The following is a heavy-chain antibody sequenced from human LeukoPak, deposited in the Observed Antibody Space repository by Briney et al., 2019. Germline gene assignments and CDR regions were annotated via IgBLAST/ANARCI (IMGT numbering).Heavy chain of an antibody. J-gene: IGHJ4*02. CDR2: INPNSGGT. V-gene: IGHV1-2*02. CDR1: GYTFTGYY. Sequence: ASVKVSCKASGYTFTGYYIHWVRQAPGQGLEWMGCINPNSGGTDYAQKFHDRVTMTRDTSISTAYIELSGLRSDDMAVYYCARGRLTEMTTVNLDDYWGQGTMVTVSS. D-gene: IGHD4-11*01. CDR3: ARGRLTEMTTVNLDDY.